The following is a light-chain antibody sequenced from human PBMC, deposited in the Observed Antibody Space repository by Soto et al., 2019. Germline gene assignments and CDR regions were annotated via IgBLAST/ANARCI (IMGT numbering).Light chain of an antibody. Sequence: EIVLTQSPGTLSLSPGERATLSCRASQNVDSNYLAWYQHKPGQAPRLLIYDTSTRAAGIPARFTGSGSGTDFTLTISSLQSEDFAVYYCQQYNTWRSISFGQGTRLEIK. CDR2: DTS. V-gene: IGKV3-15*01. CDR1: QNVDSN. CDR3: QQYNTWRSIS. J-gene: IGKJ5*01.